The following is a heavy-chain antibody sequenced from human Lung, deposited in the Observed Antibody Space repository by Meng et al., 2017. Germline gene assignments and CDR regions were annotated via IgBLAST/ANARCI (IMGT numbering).Heavy chain of an antibody. Sequence: QVQLQKSGPGLVKPSQTLSLTCTASGGSISSSNYYWSWIRQPPGKGLEWSGHIYNSGSTYYNPSLKSRITISVDTSKNQFSLKLSSVTAADTAVYYCARGQKGYFDLWGRGTLVTVSS. CDR2: IYNSGST. CDR3: ARGQKGYFDL. V-gene: IGHV4-30-4*01. J-gene: IGHJ2*01. CDR1: GGSISSSNYY.